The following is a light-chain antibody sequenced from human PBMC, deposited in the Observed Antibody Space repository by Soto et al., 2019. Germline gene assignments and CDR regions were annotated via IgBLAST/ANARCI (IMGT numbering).Light chain of an antibody. CDR3: QQRSNWYT. V-gene: IGKV3D-20*02. CDR2: GAS. Sequence: EIVLTQSPGTLSLSPGERATLSCTASQSVRSGYVAWYQQKPGQAPRLLIYGASFRASGISDRFSGSGSGTGFTLTISSLEPEDFAVYYCQQRSNWYTFGQGTKLEIK. CDR1: QSVRSGY. J-gene: IGKJ2*01.